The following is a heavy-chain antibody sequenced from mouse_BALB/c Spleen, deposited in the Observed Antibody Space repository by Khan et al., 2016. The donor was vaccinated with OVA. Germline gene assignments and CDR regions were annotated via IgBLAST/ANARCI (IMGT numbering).Heavy chain of an antibody. D-gene: IGHD2-1*01. CDR2: ISSGGGST. CDR3: ARDGNYVLYAMDY. V-gene: IGHV5-12-1*01. Sequence: EVQLVESGGGLVKPGGSLKLSCAASGFAFSSYDMSWVRQTPEKRLEWVAYISSGGGSTYYPDTVKGRFTISRDNAKNTLYLQLSSLKSEDTAMSDVARDGNYVLYAMDYWGQGTSVTVSS. CDR1: GFAFSSYD. J-gene: IGHJ4*01.